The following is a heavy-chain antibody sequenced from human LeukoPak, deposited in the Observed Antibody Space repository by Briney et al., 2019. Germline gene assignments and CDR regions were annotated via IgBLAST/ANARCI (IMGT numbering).Heavy chain of an antibody. Sequence: PGRSLRLSCAASGSTFSSYGMHWVRQAPGKGLEWVAVISYDGSNKYYADSVKGRFTISRDNSKNTLYLQMNSLRAEDTAVYYCAKGISFRPYYDILTGYFIPRGSDENDAFDIWGQGTMVTVSS. V-gene: IGHV3-30*18. CDR2: ISYDGSNK. D-gene: IGHD3-9*01. CDR1: GSTFSSYG. CDR3: AKGISFRPYYDILTGYFIPRGSDENDAFDI. J-gene: IGHJ3*02.